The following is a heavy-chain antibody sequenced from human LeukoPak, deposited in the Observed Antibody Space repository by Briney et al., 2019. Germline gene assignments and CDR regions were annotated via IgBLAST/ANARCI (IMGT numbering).Heavy chain of an antibody. J-gene: IGHJ4*02. D-gene: IGHD5-12*01. Sequence: GGSLRLSCAASGFTFSNYGMNWVRQAPGKGLEWVSSIIGIGGSTYYADSVKGRFTISRDNSKSTLHLHMNSLRAEDTAVYFCAKDPGGGSYYFDSWGQGTQVTVSS. V-gene: IGHV3-23*01. CDR1: GFTFSNYG. CDR2: IIGIGGST. CDR3: AKDPGGGSYYFDS.